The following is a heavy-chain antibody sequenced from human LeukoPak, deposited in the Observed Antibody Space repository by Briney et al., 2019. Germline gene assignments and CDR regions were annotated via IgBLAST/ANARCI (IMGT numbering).Heavy chain of an antibody. D-gene: IGHD2-2*01. CDR2: IYSGGST. CDR3: ARGEYQLPQGN. J-gene: IGHJ4*02. V-gene: IGHV3-66*02. CDR1: GFTVSSNY. Sequence: GGSLRLSCAASGFTVSSNYMSWVRQAPGKGLEWVSVIYSGGSTYYADSVKGRFTISRDNSKNTLYLQMNSLRAEDTAVHYCARGEYQLPQGNWGQGTLVTVSS.